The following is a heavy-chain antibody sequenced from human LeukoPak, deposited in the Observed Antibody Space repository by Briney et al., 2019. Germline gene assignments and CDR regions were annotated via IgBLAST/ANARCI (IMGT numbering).Heavy chain of an antibody. CDR3: VRQPDSARYGFDY. CDR2: ISSSSSYI. CDR1: GFTFSSYS. D-gene: IGHD1-14*01. Sequence: PGGSLRLSCAASGFTFSSYSMNWVRQAPGKGLEWVSSISSSSSYIYYADSVKGRFTISRDNAKNSLYLQMNSLRVEDTAVYHCVRQPDSARYGFDYWGRGTQVTVSS. J-gene: IGHJ4*02. V-gene: IGHV3-21*04.